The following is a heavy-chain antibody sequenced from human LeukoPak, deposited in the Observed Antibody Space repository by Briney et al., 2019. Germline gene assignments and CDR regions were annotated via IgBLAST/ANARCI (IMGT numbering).Heavy chain of an antibody. CDR3: AREGRLRFGELLFYFDY. V-gene: IGHV1-69*06. Sequence: GASVKVSCKASGGTFSSYAISWVRQAPGQGLEWMGGIIPISGTANYAQKFQGRVTITADKSTSTAYMELSSLRSEDTAVYYCAREGRLRFGELLFYFDYWDQGTLVTVSS. CDR1: GGTFSSYA. D-gene: IGHD3-10*01. J-gene: IGHJ4*02. CDR2: IIPISGTA.